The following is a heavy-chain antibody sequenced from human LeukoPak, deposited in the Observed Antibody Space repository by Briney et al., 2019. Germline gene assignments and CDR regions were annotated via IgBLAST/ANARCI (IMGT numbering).Heavy chain of an antibody. J-gene: IGHJ4*02. CDR3: ARDWDY. CDR2: MNTTGST. CDR1: GDSISIGSYY. V-gene: IGHV4-61*09. Sequence: PSETLSLTCTVSGDSISIGSYYWGWIRQPAGKGLEWIGHMNTTGSTKYNPSLKSRVTISVDRTNNQFSLKLSSVTAADTAVYYCARDWDYWGQGTLVAVSS.